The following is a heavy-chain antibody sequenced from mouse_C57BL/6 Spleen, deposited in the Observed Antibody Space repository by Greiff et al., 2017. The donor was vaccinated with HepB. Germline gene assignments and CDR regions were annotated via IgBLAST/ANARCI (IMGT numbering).Heavy chain of an antibody. Sequence: VQLQQSGPELVKPGASVKMSCKASGYTFTDYNMHWVKQSHGKSLEWIGYLNPNNGGTSYNQKFKGKATLTVNKSSSTAYMELRSLTSEDSAVYYCARKRTGGYFDYWGQGTTLTVSS. D-gene: IGHD4-1*01. V-gene: IGHV1-22*01. CDR3: ARKRTGGYFDY. CDR1: GYTFTDYN. CDR2: LNPNNGGT. J-gene: IGHJ2*01.